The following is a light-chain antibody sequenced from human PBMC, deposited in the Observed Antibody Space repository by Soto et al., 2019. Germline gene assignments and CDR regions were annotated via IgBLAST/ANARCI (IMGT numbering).Light chain of an antibody. CDR1: SSDVGGYNY. CDR3: TSYTSSSTLEV. CDR2: DVS. Sequence: QSVPTQPASVSGSPGQSITISCTGTSSDVGGYNYVSWYQQHPGKAPKLMIYDVSYRPSGVSNRFSGSKSGNTASLTISGLQAEDEADYYCTSYTSSSTLEVFGGGTKLTVL. V-gene: IGLV2-14*01. J-gene: IGLJ2*01.